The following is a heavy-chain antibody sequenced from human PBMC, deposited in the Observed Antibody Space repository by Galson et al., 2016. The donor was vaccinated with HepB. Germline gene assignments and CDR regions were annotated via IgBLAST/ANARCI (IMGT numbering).Heavy chain of an antibody. D-gene: IGHD5-24*01. CDR2: ISYDGKSE. J-gene: IGHJ4*03. CDR3: AKGRWDFDS. V-gene: IGHV3-30*18. CDR1: GFTFSTYG. Sequence: LRLSCAASGFTFSTYGMHWVRQAPGKGLEWVALISYDGKSEPYADSVKGRVTISRDNSKNTLYLQMHSLRGEDTAVYYCAKGRWDFDSWGQGTMVTVSS.